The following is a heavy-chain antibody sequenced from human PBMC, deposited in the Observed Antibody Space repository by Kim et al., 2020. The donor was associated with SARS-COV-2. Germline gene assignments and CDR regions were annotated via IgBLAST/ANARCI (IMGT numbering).Heavy chain of an antibody. D-gene: IGHD3-22*01. V-gene: IGHV4-61*01. Sequence: SQTLSLTCTVSGGSVSSGSYYWSWIRQPPGKGLEWIGYIYYSGSTNYNPSLKSRVTISVDTSKNQFSLKLSSVTAADTAVYYCADYDSSGSDAFDIWGQGTMVTVSS. CDR2: IYYSGST. J-gene: IGHJ3*02. CDR1: GGSVSSGSYY. CDR3: ADYDSSGSDAFDI.